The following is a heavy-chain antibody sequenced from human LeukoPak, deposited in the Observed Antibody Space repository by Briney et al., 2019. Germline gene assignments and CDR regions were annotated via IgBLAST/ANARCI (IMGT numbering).Heavy chain of an antibody. CDR3: ARVATSDVSSPLDF. CDR1: GGSITGFF. J-gene: IGHJ4*02. D-gene: IGHD6-19*01. Sequence: SETLSLTCAVSGGSITGFFWTWIRQPAGEGLQYIGRIFSRGGANYNPSLQSRVAMSVDTSQNLFSLKLTSVTAADTAVYFCARVATSDVSSPLDFWGQGILVTVSS. V-gene: IGHV4-4*07. CDR2: IFSRGGA.